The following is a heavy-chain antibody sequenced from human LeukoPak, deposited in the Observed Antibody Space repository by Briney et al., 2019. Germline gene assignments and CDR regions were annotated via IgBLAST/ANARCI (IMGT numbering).Heavy chain of an antibody. CDR3: ASQKIGSSSWYGFDY. J-gene: IGHJ4*02. V-gene: IGHV5-51*01. Sequence: GESLKISCKGSGYSFTSYWIGRVRQMPGKGLEWMGIIYPGDSDTRYSPSFQGQVTISADKSISTAYLQWSSLKASDTAMYYCASQKIGSSSWYGFDYWGQGTLVTVSS. CDR2: IYPGDSDT. CDR1: GYSFTSYW. D-gene: IGHD6-13*01.